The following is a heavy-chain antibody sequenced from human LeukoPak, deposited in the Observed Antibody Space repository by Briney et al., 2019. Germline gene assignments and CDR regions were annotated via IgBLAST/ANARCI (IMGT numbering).Heavy chain of an antibody. Sequence: GGSLRLSCAAPKFTFSTYAMSWVRQSPGKGLEWVSGISNSGGSTYYAESVKGRFTISRDNSKNTLFLQMNSLRAEDTAVYYCAKDLPFLVGVSGFWGQGTLVTVSS. CDR1: KFTFSTYA. CDR2: ISNSGGST. J-gene: IGHJ4*02. CDR3: AKDLPFLVGVSGF. V-gene: IGHV3-23*01. D-gene: IGHD1-26*01.